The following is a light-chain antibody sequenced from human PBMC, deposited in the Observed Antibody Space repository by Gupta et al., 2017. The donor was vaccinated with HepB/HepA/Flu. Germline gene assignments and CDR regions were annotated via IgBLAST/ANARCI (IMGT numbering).Light chain of an antibody. J-gene: IGLJ2*01. Sequence: SYVLTQPPSVSVAPGQTARSTCGGNNIGSKSVHWYQQKPGQDPVRRRYYKSNRPSAIPERFSGANSGNNANLNTTRVEAGDEADDYWQAQARSSDQVGCGGGTKL. CDR1: NIGSKS. CDR3: QAQARSSDQVG. V-gene: IGLV3-21*04. CDR2: YKS.